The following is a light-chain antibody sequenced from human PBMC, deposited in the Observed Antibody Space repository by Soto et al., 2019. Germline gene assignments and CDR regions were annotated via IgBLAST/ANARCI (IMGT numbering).Light chain of an antibody. CDR3: SSYAGSNNLV. Sequence: QSVLTQPPSASGSPGQSVTISCTGTGSDVGGYNYVSWYQQYPGKAPKLMIYEVSKRPSGVPDRFSGSKSANTASLTVSGLQAEDEADYYCSSYAGSNNLVFGGGTQLTVL. CDR1: GSDVGGYNY. J-gene: IGLJ2*01. V-gene: IGLV2-8*01. CDR2: EVS.